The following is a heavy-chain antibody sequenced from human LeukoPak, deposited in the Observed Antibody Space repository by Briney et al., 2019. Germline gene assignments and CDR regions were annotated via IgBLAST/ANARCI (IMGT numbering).Heavy chain of an antibody. J-gene: IGHJ4*02. D-gene: IGHD3-22*01. V-gene: IGHV3-64*01. CDR3: ARGSGYYSN. CDR1: GFTFISYA. Sequence: GGSLRLSCAASGFTFISYAMHWVRQAPGKGLEYVSAISSNGGSTYYANSVKGRFTISRDNSKNTLYLQMGSLRAEDMAVYYCARGSGYYSNWGQGTLVTVSS. CDR2: ISSNGGST.